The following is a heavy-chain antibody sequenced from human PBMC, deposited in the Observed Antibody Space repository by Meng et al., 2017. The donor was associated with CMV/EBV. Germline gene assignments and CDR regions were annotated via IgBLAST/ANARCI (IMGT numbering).Heavy chain of an antibody. J-gene: IGHJ5*02. CDR2: INHSGST. Sequence: HVPLQQWCAGLLHPSEPLSLTFAVYVGSFSGYYWSWIRQPPGKGLEWIGDINHSGSTNYNPSLRSRVTISVDTSKNQFSLKLSSVTAADTAVYYCARGGNWFDPWGQGTLVTVSS. CDR3: ARGGNWFDP. V-gene: IGHV4-34*01. CDR1: VGSFSGYY.